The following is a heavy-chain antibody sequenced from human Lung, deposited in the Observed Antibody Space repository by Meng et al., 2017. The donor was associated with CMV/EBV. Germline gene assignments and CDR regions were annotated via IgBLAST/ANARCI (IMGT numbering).Heavy chain of an antibody. CDR1: GGSISSGGEY. V-gene: IGHV4-39*01. J-gene: IGHJ3*02. D-gene: IGHD3-10*01. CDR3: SHRFRRSFDI. Sequence: SETLSLXXTVSGGSISSGGEYWGWIRQPPGKGLEWIGTVHYSGSTNYNPSLKSRLTISVDTSKSQFSLNLKSVTAADTAVYYCSHRFRRSFDIWGQGTMVTVSS. CDR2: VHYSGST.